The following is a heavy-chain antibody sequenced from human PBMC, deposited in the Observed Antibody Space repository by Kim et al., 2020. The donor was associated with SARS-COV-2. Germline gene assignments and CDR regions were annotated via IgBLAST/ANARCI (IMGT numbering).Heavy chain of an antibody. V-gene: IGHV3-23*01. Sequence: GGSLRLSCTTSGFTFTGYAMSWVRQAPGKGLEWVSSIDGSDGTTYYVDSVKGQFTISRDDSKSTLYLWMTSLRADDTAVYYCLKGGWGWIWDHWGQGAHVTVAS. CDR2: IDGSDGTT. CDR1: GFTFTGYA. D-gene: IGHD2-2*03. J-gene: IGHJ4*02. CDR3: LKGGWGWIWDH.